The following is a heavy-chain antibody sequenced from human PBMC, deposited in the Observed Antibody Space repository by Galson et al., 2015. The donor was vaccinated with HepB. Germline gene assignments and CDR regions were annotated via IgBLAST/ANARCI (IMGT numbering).Heavy chain of an antibody. CDR1: GFSARNYW. Sequence: SLRLSCGASGFSARNYWMNWVRQAPGKGPEWVSVINNRDGGTEYADSVKGRFIISRDNSKNTLYPQMNSLRAEDTAVYYYAKDLHNYGMDVWGQGTTVAVSS. J-gene: IGHJ6*02. CDR2: INNRDGGT. V-gene: IGHV3-66*01. CDR3: AKDLHNYGMDV.